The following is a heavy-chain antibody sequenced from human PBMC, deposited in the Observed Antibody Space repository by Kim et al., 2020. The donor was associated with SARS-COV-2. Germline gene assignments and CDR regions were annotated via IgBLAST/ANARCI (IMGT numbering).Heavy chain of an antibody. V-gene: IGHV4-61*02. CDR1: GGSISSGSYY. J-gene: IGHJ6*02. CDR2: IYTSGST. CDR3: ARAPLLIAAAGLAPVYYYYGMDV. Sequence: SETLSLTCTVSGGSISSGSYYWSWIRQPAGKGLEWIGRIYTSGSTNYNPSLKSRVTISVDTSKNQFSLKLSSVTAADTAVYYCARAPLLIAAAGLAPVYYYYGMDVWGQGTTVTVSS. D-gene: IGHD6-13*01.